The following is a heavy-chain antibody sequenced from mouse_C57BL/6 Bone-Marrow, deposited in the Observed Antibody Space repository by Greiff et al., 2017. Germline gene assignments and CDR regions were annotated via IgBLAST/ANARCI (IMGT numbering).Heavy chain of an antibody. CDR1: GYAFSSSW. CDR3: ARKVGSRLEEFDY. V-gene: IGHV1-82*01. Sequence: QVQLQQSGPELVKPGASVKISCKASGYAFSSSWMNWVKQRPGKGLEWIGRIYPGAGDANYNGKFKGKATLTADKSSSTAYMQLNSLTSEDSAGYFCARKVGSRLEEFDYWGQGTTLTVSS. D-gene: IGHD1-1*01. J-gene: IGHJ2*01. CDR2: IYPGAGDA.